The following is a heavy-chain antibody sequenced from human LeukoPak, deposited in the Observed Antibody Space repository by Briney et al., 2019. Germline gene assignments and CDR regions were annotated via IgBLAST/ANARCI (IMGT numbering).Heavy chain of an antibody. CDR3: ARERWSSSWYGLGMDV. Sequence: PSETLSLTCTVSGGSISSYYWSWIRQPPGKGLEWIGSIYYSGSTYYNPSLKSRVTISVDTSKNQFSLKLSSVTAADTAVYYCARERWSSSWYGLGMDVWGQGTTVTVSS. CDR2: IYYSGST. D-gene: IGHD6-13*01. V-gene: IGHV4-59*12. CDR1: GGSISSYY. J-gene: IGHJ6*02.